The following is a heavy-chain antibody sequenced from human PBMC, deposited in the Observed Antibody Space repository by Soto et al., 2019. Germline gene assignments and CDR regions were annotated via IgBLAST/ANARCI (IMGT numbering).Heavy chain of an antibody. Sequence: EVQLVESGGGLVQPGGSLRLFCTASGFTFSGFWMHWVRQAPGKGLVWVSRINGDGSVTNYADSVKGRFTISRDNAKNTLYLQMTSLRVEDTAVYYCVRVKETSGWGAFDYWGQGTLVTVSS. CDR2: INGDGSVT. D-gene: IGHD6-19*01. J-gene: IGHJ4*02. CDR3: VRVKETSGWGAFDY. CDR1: GFTFSGFW. V-gene: IGHV3-74*01.